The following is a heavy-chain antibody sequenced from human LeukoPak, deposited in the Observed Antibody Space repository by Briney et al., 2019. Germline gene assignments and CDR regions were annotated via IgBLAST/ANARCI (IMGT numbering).Heavy chain of an antibody. D-gene: IGHD6-13*01. CDR3: ARRGSSWPFDY. CDR1: GGSISSGSYY. V-gene: IGHV4-61*02. Sequence: SETLSLTCTVSGGSISSGSYYWSWIRQPAGKGLEWIGRIYTSGSTNYNPSLKSRVTISVDTSKNQFSLKLSSVTAADTAVYYCARRGSSWPFDYWGQGTLVTVSS. CDR2: IYTSGST. J-gene: IGHJ4*02.